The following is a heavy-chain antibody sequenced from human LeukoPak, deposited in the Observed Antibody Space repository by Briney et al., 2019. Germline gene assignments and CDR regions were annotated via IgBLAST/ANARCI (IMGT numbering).Heavy chain of an antibody. J-gene: IGHJ1*01. CDR3: ARGSGSYHRAYMN. CDR2: IYPGDSDT. Sequence: PGESLKLSCKCSEYRFTSYWIGWARQMPGKGLDWMGIIYPGDSDTRYSPSFQGQVTISADQSLSTAYLQWSSVKASDTAMYYCARGSGSYHRAYMNWGQGSPVTVSS. V-gene: IGHV5-51*01. CDR1: EYRFTSYW. D-gene: IGHD1-26*01.